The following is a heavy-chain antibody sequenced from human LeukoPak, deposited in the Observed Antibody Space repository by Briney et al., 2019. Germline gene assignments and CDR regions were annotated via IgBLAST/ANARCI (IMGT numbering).Heavy chain of an antibody. J-gene: IGHJ4*02. D-gene: IGHD6-19*01. CDR2: INSDGSST. CDR1: GFTFSSHW. V-gene: IGHV3-74*01. Sequence: PGGSLRLSCAASGFTFSSHWMHWVRQGPGKGLVWVSRINSDGSSTTYADSVKGRFTMSRDNAKNTLYLQMNSLRAEDTAVYYCARPWGGWSIDYWGQGTLVTVSS. CDR3: ARPWGGWSIDY.